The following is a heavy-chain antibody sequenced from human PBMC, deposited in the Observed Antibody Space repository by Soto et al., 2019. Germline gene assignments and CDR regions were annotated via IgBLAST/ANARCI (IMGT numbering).Heavy chain of an antibody. CDR1: GASVRSGAYY. V-gene: IGHV4-31*03. D-gene: IGHD6-25*01. CDR3: ARARLNFSYFFDS. J-gene: IGHJ4*02. Sequence: QVQLQESGPGLVKPSQTLSLTCTVSGASVRSGAYYWSWIRQHPGKGLEWIGYIYYTGTTYYNLSCKSRVSVAVDMSNNQFSLTVSSVTAADTAVYFCARARLNFSYFFDSWGQGTLVTVSS. CDR2: IYYTGTT.